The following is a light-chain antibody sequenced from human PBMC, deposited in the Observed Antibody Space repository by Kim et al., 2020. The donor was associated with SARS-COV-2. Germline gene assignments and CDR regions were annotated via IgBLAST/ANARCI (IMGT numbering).Light chain of an antibody. CDR3: SAWDASLRVWV. J-gene: IGLJ3*02. V-gene: IGLV10-54*01. CDR2: RNN. CDR1: NTNVAAQG. Sequence: QTATLTCTGNNTNVAAQGAAWLQQHQGHPPKLLSYRNNSRPSGISDRLSASRSGNTASLTITGLQPEDEADYYCSAWDASLRVWVFGGGTQLTVL.